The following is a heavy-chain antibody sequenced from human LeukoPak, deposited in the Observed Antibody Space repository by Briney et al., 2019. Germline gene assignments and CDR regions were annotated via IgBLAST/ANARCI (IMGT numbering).Heavy chain of an antibody. CDR2: INHSGST. V-gene: IGHV4-34*01. CDR1: GGSFSGYY. Sequence: SETLSLTCAVYGGSFSGYYWSWIRQPPGKGLEWIGEINHSGSTNYNPSLKSRVTISVDTSKNQFSLKLSSVTAADTAVYYCARAGSYDYVWGSPRRVFDYWGQGTLVTVSS. J-gene: IGHJ4*02. D-gene: IGHD3-16*01. CDR3: ARAGSYDYVWGSPRRVFDY.